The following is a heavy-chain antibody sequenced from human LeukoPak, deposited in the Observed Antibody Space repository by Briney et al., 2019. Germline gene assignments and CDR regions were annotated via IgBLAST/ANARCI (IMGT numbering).Heavy chain of an antibody. Sequence: ASVKVSCKASGYTFTSYDINWVRQATGQGLEWMGWMNPNSSNTGYAQKFQGRVTMTRNTSISTAYMELSSLRSEDTAVYYCARVKSTLRRQDWFDPWGQGTLVTVSS. CDR1: GYTFTSYD. D-gene: IGHD2-2*01. CDR3: ARVKSTLRRQDWFDP. CDR2: MNPNSSNT. V-gene: IGHV1-8*01. J-gene: IGHJ5*02.